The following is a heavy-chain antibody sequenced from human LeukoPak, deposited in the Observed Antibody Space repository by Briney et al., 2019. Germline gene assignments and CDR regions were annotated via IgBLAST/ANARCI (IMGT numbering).Heavy chain of an antibody. V-gene: IGHV4-39*01. D-gene: IGHD3-22*01. CDR3: VCHMYDSSGYFDY. Sequence: SETLSLTCTVSGGSISSGSYYWGWIRQPPGKGLEWIGSIYYSGSTYYNPSLKSRVTISVDTSKNQFSLKLSSVTAADTAVYLCVCHMYDSSGYFDYWGQGTLVTVSS. J-gene: IGHJ4*02. CDR1: GGSISSGSYY. CDR2: IYYSGST.